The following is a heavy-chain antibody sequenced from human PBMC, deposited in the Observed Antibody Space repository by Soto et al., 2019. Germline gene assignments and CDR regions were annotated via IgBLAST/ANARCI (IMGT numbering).Heavy chain of an antibody. J-gene: IGHJ4*02. V-gene: IGHV3-74*01. CDR3: ARGGPGAPDFDY. CDR1: GFTFSSYW. Sequence: GGSLRLSCAASGFTFSSYWMHWVRQAPGKGLVWVSRINSDGSSTSYADSVKGRFTISRDNAKNTLYLQMNSLRAEDTAVYYCARGGPGAPDFDYWGQGTLVTVSS. CDR2: INSDGSST. D-gene: IGHD3-10*01.